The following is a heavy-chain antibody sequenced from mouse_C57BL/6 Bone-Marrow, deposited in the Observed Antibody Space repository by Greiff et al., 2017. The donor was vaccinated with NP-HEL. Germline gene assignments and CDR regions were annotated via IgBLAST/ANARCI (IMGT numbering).Heavy chain of an antibody. D-gene: IGHD1-1*01. CDR3: ALTVVDYYAMDY. J-gene: IGHJ4*01. CDR2: INPSTGGT. CDR1: GYSFTGYY. Sequence: EVQLQQSGPELVKPGASVKISCKASGYSFTGYYMNWVKQSPEKSLEWIGEINPSTGGTTYNQKFKAKATLTVDKSSSTAYMQLKSLTSEDSAVYYCALTVVDYYAMDYWGQGTSVTVSS. V-gene: IGHV1-42*01.